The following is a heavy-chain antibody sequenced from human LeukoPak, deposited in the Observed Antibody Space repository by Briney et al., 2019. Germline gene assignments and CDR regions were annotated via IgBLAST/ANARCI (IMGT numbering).Heavy chain of an antibody. Sequence: EASVKVSCKASGYTFTGYYMHWVRQAPGQGLEWMGWINPNSGGTNYAQKFQGRVTMTRDTSISTAYMELSRLRSDDTAVYYCARAQSITIFGVTGQHWGQGTLVTVSS. CDR3: ARAQSITIFGVTGQH. CDR1: GYTFTGYY. V-gene: IGHV1-2*02. CDR2: INPNSGGT. J-gene: IGHJ1*01. D-gene: IGHD3-3*01.